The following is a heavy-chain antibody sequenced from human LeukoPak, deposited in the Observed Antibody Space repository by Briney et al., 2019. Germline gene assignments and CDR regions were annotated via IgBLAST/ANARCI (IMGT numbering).Heavy chain of an antibody. Sequence: GATVKVSCKASGYTFTSYAMNWVRQAPGQGLEWMGWINTNTGNPTYAQGFTGRFVFSLDTSVSTAYLQISSLKAEDTAVYYCARDELHPYYYYGMDVWGQGTTVTVSS. CDR2: INTNTGNP. CDR1: GYTFTSYA. V-gene: IGHV7-4-1*02. CDR3: ARDELHPYYYYGMDV. D-gene: IGHD1-7*01. J-gene: IGHJ6*02.